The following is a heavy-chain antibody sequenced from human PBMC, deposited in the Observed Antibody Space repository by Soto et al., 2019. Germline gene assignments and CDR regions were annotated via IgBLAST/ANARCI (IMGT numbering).Heavy chain of an antibody. V-gene: IGHV1-18*01. Sequence: QVHLVQSGAEVKKPGASVKVSCKGSGYTFTSYGITWVRQAPGQGLEWMGWISAHNGNTDYAQKLQGRVTVTRDTSTSTAYMELRSLRSDDAAVYYCARGRYGDYWGQGALVTVSS. CDR3: ARGRYGDY. J-gene: IGHJ4*02. D-gene: IGHD1-1*01. CDR1: GYTFTSYG. CDR2: ISAHNGNT.